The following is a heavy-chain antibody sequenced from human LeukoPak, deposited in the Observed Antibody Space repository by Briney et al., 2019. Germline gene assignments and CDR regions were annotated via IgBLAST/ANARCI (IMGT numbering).Heavy chain of an antibody. J-gene: IGHJ4*02. CDR2: ISAYNGNT. V-gene: IGHV1-18*01. CDR3: ARGAVDTAMVTLFDY. D-gene: IGHD5-18*01. CDR1: GYTFTSNG. Sequence: GASVKVSCKASGYTFTSNGISWVRQAPGQGLECMGWISAYNGNTSYAQKLQGRVTMTTDTSTSTAYMELRSLRSDDTAVYYCARGAVDTAMVTLFDYWGQGTLVTVSS.